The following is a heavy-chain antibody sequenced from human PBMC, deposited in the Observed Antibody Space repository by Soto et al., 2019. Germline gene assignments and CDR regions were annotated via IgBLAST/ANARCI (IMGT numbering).Heavy chain of an antibody. CDR3: AKATATGGGAFDI. CDR1: GFICSSYD. CDR2: ILVDGRT. V-gene: IGHV3-23*01. D-gene: IGHD2-8*02. J-gene: IGHJ3*02. Sequence: PXGSLRLSCAAAGFICSSYDMSWVRQAPGKGLEWVSTILVDGRTFYVDSVKGRFTISRDSSQNTLYLQMNSLTAGDTALYYCAKATATGGGAFDICGQGTMVTVSS.